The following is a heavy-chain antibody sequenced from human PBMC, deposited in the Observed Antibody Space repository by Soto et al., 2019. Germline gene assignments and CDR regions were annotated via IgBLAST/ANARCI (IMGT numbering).Heavy chain of an antibody. CDR1: GGSISSSSYY. V-gene: IGHV4-39*01. D-gene: IGHD3-22*01. J-gene: IGHJ4*02. CDR2: IYYTGST. CDR3: ARQRRYYYDSSGYPDY. Sequence: SETLSLTCTVSGGSISSSSYYWGWIRQPPGKGLEWIGSIYYTGSTYYNPSLKSRVTVSVDTSKNQFSLKLSSVTAADTAVYYCARQRRYYYDSSGYPDYWGQGTLVTVSS.